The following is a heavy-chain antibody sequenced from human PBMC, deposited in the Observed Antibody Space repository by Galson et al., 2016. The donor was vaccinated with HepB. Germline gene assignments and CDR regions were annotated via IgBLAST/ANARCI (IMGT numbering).Heavy chain of an antibody. CDR3: ARSWGRGSQTYPLEH. J-gene: IGHJ4*02. D-gene: IGHD1-26*01. Sequence: SLRLSCAASGFTFSTHYMSWVRQAPGKGLEWVANIEQDGTDKYYVDSVKGRFTISRDNDKNTLFLQMNSLRAEDTAVYYCARSWGRGSQTYPLEHWGQGTLVTVSS. CDR2: IEQDGTDK. CDR1: GFTFSTHY. V-gene: IGHV3-7*01.